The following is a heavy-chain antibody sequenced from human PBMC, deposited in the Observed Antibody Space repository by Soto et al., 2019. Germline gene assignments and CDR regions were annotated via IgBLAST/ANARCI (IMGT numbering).Heavy chain of an antibody. V-gene: IGHV3-21*06. Sequence: ESGGGLVKPGGSLRLSCAASGISFSGYNMNWVRQAPGKGLEWVSSISSSGTYIHHADSVKGRFTIYRDNAKNSMYLQMDSLRAEDTAVYYCARDRPSRDSFYYGLDVWGQGTTVTVS. D-gene: IGHD6-13*01. CDR2: ISSSGTYI. CDR3: ARDRPSRDSFYYGLDV. J-gene: IGHJ6*02. CDR1: GISFSGYN.